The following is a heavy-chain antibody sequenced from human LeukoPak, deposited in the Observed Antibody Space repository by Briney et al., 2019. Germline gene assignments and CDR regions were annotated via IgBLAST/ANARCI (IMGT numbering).Heavy chain of an antibody. CDR2: IYYSGST. V-gene: IGHV4-59*01. Sequence: SETLSLTCTVSGGSISSYYWSWIRQPPGKGLEWIGYIYYSGSTNYNPSLKSRVTISVDTSKNQFSLKLSSVTAADTAVYYCARGYSGYKIVYIVYWGQGTLVTVSS. J-gene: IGHJ4*02. CDR1: GGSISSYY. CDR3: ARGYSGYKIVYIVY. D-gene: IGHD5-12*01.